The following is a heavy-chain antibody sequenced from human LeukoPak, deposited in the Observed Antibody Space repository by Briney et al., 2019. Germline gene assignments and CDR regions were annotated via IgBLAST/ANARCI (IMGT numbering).Heavy chain of an antibody. CDR1: GGSISSGDYY. D-gene: IGHD3-22*01. J-gene: IGHJ4*02. CDR2: IYYSGST. CDR3: ARGGSSGYYYYFDY. Sequence: SQTLSLTCIVSGGSISSGDYYWSWIRQPPGKGLEWIGYIYYSGSTYYNPSLKSRVTISVDTSKDPFSLKLSSVTAAGTAVDYCARGGSSGYYYYFDYWGQGTLVTVSS. V-gene: IGHV4-30-4*01.